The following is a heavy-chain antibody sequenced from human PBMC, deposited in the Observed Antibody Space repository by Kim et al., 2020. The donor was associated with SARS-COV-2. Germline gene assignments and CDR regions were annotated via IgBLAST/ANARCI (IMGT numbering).Heavy chain of an antibody. CDR2: NYAGDSQT. CDR1: GFYFSNYW. Sequence: GESLKISCEGYGFYFSNYWIAWVRQMSGKGLGWMGMNYAGDSQTRYSPSFQGQVTISVDKSIGTAYPQWSRLQAPDTAKYYRARPRYSTSWYGMDVRGQSTAVTVSS. J-gene: IGHJ6*02. V-gene: IGHV5-51*01. D-gene: IGHD6-13*01. CDR3: ARPRYSTSWYGMDV.